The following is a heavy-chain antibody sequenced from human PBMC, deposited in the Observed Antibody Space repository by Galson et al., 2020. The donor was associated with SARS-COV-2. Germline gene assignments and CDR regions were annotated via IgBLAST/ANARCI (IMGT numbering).Heavy chain of an antibody. V-gene: IGHV4-39*01. J-gene: IGHJ4*02. CDR3: ARPPVHPREPLDY. CDR2: MHYSGNS. Sequence: SETLSLTCTVSGGSIIRSSHYWGWIRQPPGKGLEWIGSMHYSGNSYYNPSLKSRVTISLDTSKNQFSLKLSAVTAADTAVYYCARPPVHPREPLDYWGQGTLVAVSS. CDR1: GGSIIRSSHY.